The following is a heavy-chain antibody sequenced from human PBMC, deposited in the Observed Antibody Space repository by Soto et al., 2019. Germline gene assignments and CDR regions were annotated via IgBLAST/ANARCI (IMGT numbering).Heavy chain of an antibody. CDR3: ARDRGSGYWFDP. Sequence: SETLSLTCTVSGGSVSSSSYYWGWVRQPPGKGLERIGSVYYSGSTNYNPSLKSRVTISVDTSKNQFSLKLSSVTAADTAVYYCARDRGSGYWFDPWGQGTLVTVSS. V-gene: IGHV4-39*07. CDR2: VYYSGST. CDR1: GGSVSSSSYY. J-gene: IGHJ5*02. D-gene: IGHD3-3*01.